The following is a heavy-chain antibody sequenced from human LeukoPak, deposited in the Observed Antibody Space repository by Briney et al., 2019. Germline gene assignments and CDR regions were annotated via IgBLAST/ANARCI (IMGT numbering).Heavy chain of an antibody. CDR2: ISTSSSYI. J-gene: IGHJ3*02. CDR3: AKDIIHDFWSGLRAFDI. V-gene: IGHV3-21*04. CDR1: GFIFSSYS. Sequence: PGGSLRLSCAASGFIFSSYSMSWVRQAPGKGLEWVSSISTSSSYIYYADSVKGRFTISRDNAKNSLYLQMNSLRAEDMALYYCAKDIIHDFWSGLRAFDIWGQGTMVTVSS. D-gene: IGHD3-3*01.